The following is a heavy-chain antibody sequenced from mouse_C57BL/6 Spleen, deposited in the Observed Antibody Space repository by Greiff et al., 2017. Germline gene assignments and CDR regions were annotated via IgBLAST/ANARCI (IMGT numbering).Heavy chain of an antibody. V-gene: IGHV1-52*01. CDR2: IDPSDSET. J-gene: IGHJ2*01. D-gene: IGHD4-1*01. CDR1: GYTFTSYW. Sequence: QVQLQQPGAELVRPGSSVKLSCKASGYTFTSYWMHWVKQRPIQGLEWIGNIDPSDSETHYNQKFKDKATLTVDKSSSTAYMQLSSLTSEDSAVYYWARGLSNWDYFDYWGQGTTLTVSS. CDR3: ARGLSNWDYFDY.